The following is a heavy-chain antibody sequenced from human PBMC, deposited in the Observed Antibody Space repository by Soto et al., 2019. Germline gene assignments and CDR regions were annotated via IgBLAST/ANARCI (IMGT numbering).Heavy chain of an antibody. J-gene: IGHJ4*02. D-gene: IGHD3-3*01. CDR3: ARGDYDFWSGLSKFDY. Sequence: EVQLVESGGGLVKPGGSLRLSCAASGFTFSSYSMNWVRQAPGKGLEWVSSISSSSSYIYYADSVKGRFTISRDNAKNSLYLQMNSLRAEDTAVYYCARGDYDFWSGLSKFDYWGQGTLVTVSS. CDR1: GFTFSSYS. CDR2: ISSSSSYI. V-gene: IGHV3-21*01.